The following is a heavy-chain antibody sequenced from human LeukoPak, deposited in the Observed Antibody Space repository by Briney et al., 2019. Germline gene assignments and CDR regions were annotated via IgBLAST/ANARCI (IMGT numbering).Heavy chain of an antibody. J-gene: IGHJ6*04. Sequence: SETLSRTSTVSSGSISRYYWSWIRQPAGKGREGVGHIYTGGSTNYNPSLESRITMSVDTSKNQFSLKLSSVTAADTAVYYCGRALGNLYRRSVRPRDVWGKGHTVTLSS. CDR2: IYTGGST. D-gene: IGHD6-13*01. V-gene: IGHV4-4*07. CDR1: SGSISRYY. CDR3: GRALGNLYRRSVRPRDV.